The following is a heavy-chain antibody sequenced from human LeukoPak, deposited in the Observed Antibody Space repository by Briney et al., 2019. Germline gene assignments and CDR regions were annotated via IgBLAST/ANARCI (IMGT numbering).Heavy chain of an antibody. V-gene: IGHV4-59*11. CDR2: VYFYGSG. CDR1: DDSIKSHF. Sequence: PSETLSLTCTVSDDSIKSHFWTWIRQPPRRGMAWVGYVYFYGSGSSNQSLKSRLTMSVDTSKSQFYPNLNSVTTAATAMYYCARGSRRHYDGSGYYFGEFDYWGQGILVTVSS. J-gene: IGHJ4*02. CDR3: ARGSRRHYDGSGYYFGEFDY. D-gene: IGHD3-22*01.